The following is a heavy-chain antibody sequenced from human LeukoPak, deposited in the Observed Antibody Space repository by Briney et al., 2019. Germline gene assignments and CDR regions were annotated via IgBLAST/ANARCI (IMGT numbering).Heavy chain of an antibody. D-gene: IGHD3-10*01. Sequence: GGSLRLSCAASGLTFSGYGFHWVRQATGEGLEWVSAIGTAGDTYYPGSVKGRFTISRENAKNSVYLHMNSLTAEDTAVYFCVGVGFGTYDYWGQGTQVTVSS. J-gene: IGHJ4*02. CDR2: IGTAGDT. CDR1: GLTFSGYG. V-gene: IGHV3-13*01. CDR3: VGVGFGTYDY.